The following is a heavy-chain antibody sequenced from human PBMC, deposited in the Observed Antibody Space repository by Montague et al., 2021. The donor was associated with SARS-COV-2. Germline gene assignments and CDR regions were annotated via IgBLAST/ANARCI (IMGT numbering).Heavy chain of an antibody. CDR3: ARSNYDILTGYYTVFDY. V-gene: IGHV2-70*01. CDR2: IDWDDDK. J-gene: IGHJ4*02. CDR1: GFSLSTSGMC. Sequence: PALVKPTQTLTLTCTFSGFSLSTSGMCVSWIRQPPGKALEWLALIDWDDDKYYSTSLKTRLTISKDTSKNQVVLTMTNMDPVDTAMYYCARSNYDILTGYYTVFDYWGQGTLVTVSS. D-gene: IGHD3-9*01.